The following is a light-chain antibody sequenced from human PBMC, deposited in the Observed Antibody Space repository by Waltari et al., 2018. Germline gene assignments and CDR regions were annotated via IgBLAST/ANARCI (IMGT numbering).Light chain of an antibody. Sequence: DIQMTQSPSSLSASLGDRNTIICQARQDITDHLNWYQQKPGKATNLLIYDESNLQSGVPSWFCGSSSFTYLTFTISSLQPDDIATYYCQQYVNLPPYTFGQGTKVEI. CDR2: DES. V-gene: IGKV1-33*01. CDR1: QDITDH. CDR3: QQYVNLPPYT. J-gene: IGKJ2*01.